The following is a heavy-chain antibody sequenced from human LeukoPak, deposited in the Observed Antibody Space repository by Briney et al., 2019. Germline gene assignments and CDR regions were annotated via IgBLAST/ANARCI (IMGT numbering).Heavy chain of an antibody. D-gene: IGHD2-2*01. CDR3: TTDLYCSSTSCPDWFDL. V-gene: IGHV3-15*01. CDR1: GFTFSNAW. J-gene: IGHJ5*02. Sequence: SGFTFSNAWMSWVRQAPGKGLEWVGRIKSKTDGGTTDYAAPGKGRFTISRDESKNRLYLQMNSLKTDDTAVYYCTTDLYCSSTSCPDWFDLWGQGTLVTVSS. CDR2: IKSKTDGGTT.